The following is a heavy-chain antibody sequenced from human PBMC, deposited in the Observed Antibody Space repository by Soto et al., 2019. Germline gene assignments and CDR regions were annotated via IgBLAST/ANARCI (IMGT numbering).Heavy chain of an antibody. CDR3: ARTLGDSSGYYPLWYYYYGMDV. D-gene: IGHD3-22*01. CDR2: ISAYNGNT. V-gene: IGHV1-18*01. Sequence: SVKVSCKASGYTFTSYGISWVRQAPGQGLEWMGWISAYNGNTNYAQKLQGRVTMTTDTSTSTAYMELRSLRSDDTAVYYCARTLGDSSGYYPLWYYYYGMDVWGQGTTVTVSS. CDR1: GYTFTSYG. J-gene: IGHJ6*02.